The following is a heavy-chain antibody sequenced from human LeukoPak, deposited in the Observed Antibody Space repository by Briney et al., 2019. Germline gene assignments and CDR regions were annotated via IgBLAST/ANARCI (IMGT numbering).Heavy chain of an antibody. CDR3: ARVRYSSSLSPWYFDL. V-gene: IGHV4-4*07. CDR2: IYTSGST. D-gene: IGHD6-13*01. CDR1: GGSISSYY. J-gene: IGHJ2*01. Sequence: PSETLSLTCTVSGGSISSYYWTWIRQPAGKGLEWIGHIYTSGSTNYNPSLKSRVTMSVDTSKNQFSLKLSSVTAADTAVYYCARVRYSSSLSPWYFDLWGRGTLVTVSS.